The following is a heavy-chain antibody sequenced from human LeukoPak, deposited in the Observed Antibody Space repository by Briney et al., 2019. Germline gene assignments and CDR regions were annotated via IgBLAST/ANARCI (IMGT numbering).Heavy chain of an antibody. CDR3: ARGDPYYYDSSGYSLYYFDY. CDR1: GGTFSSYA. Sequence: GSSVKVSCKASGGTFSSYAISWVRQAPGQGLEWMGWINPNSGGTNYAQKFQGRVTMTRDTSISTAYMELSRLRSDDTAVYYCARGDPYYYDSSGYSLYYFDYWGQGTLVTVSS. D-gene: IGHD3-22*01. J-gene: IGHJ4*02. CDR2: INPNSGGT. V-gene: IGHV1-2*02.